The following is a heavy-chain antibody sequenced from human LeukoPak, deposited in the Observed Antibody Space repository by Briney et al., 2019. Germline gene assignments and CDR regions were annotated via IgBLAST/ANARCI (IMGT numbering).Heavy chain of an antibody. D-gene: IGHD2-15*01. J-gene: IGHJ3*02. CDR1: GGSISSGDYY. CDR2: IYNNGRT. Sequence: PSQTLSLTCTVSGGSISSGDYYWSWIRQPPGKGLEWIGYIYNNGRTYYNPSLKSRVTISVDTSKNQFSLKLNSVTATDTAVYYCARQGDYCSGGNCYPANAFVIWGQGTMVTVSS. CDR3: ARQGDYCSGGNCYPANAFVI. V-gene: IGHV4-30-4*01.